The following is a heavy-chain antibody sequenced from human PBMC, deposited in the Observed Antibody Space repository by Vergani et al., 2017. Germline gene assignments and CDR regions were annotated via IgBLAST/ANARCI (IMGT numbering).Heavy chain of an antibody. J-gene: IGHJ6*03. CDR1: GFTFSSYW. D-gene: IGHD2-15*01. Sequence: EVQLVESGGGLVQPGGSLRLSCAASGFTFSSYWMSWVRQAPGKGLEWLANIKQDGSEKYYVDSVKGRFTISRDNAKNSLYLQMNSLRAEDTAVYYCARDELDIVAYLYYYYYMDVWGKGTTVTVSS. V-gene: IGHV3-7*01. CDR2: IKQDGSEK. CDR3: ARDELDIVAYLYYYYYMDV.